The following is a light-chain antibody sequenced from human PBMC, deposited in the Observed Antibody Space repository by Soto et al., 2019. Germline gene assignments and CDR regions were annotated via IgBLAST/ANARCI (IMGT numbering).Light chain of an antibody. Sequence: EIVTTQSPATLAVSPGDRATLSCRASQSVSSNLAWYQQRPGQAPRLLIYGASTRATGIPARFSGSGSGTDFTLTISSLQPDDFATYYCQQYNSYSFGQGTKVDI. CDR3: QQYNSYS. CDR1: QSVSSN. CDR2: GAS. J-gene: IGKJ1*01. V-gene: IGKV3-15*01.